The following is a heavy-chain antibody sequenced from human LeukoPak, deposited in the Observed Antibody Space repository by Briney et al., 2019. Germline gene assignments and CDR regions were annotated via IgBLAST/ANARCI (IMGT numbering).Heavy chain of an antibody. J-gene: IGHJ4*02. CDR3: ARHRGAYYYGSGSYPYFDY. V-gene: IGHV4-39*01. CDR1: GGSISSSSYY. D-gene: IGHD3-10*01. CDR2: IYYSGSI. Sequence: PSETLSLTCTVSGGSISSSSYYWGWIRQPPGKGLEWIGSIYYSGSIYYNPSLKSRVTISVATSKNPFSLKLSSVTASDTAVYSCARHRGAYYYGSGSYPYFDYWGQGTLVTVSS.